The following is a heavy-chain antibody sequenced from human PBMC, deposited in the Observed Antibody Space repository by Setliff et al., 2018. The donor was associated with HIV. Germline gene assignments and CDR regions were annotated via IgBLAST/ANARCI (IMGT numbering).Heavy chain of an antibody. J-gene: IGHJ4*02. D-gene: IGHD2-8*01. CDR3: ARRSAGMYANSIDY. Sequence: PSDPLSLTCAVYGGSFSGYYWSWIRQPPGKGLEWIGEINHSGSTNYNPSLKSRVTISVDTSKNQFSLKLTSVTAADTAVYYCARRSAGMYANSIDYWGQGTLVTVSS. CDR1: GGSFSGYY. V-gene: IGHV4-34*01. CDR2: INHSGST.